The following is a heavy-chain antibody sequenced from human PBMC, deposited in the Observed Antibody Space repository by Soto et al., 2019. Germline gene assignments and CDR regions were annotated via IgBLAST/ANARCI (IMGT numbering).Heavy chain of an antibody. Sequence: QVQLQESGPGLVKPSETLSLTCTVSGASVSTSSYYWSWIRQPPGKGLEWIGYIYYTGNTRYNSSLKRRVTISVDTSKDLFSLKLSSVTASDTAVYFCARGRGSGWRVESWGQGTMVTVAS. CDR1: GASVSTSSYY. J-gene: IGHJ4*02. CDR3: ARGRGSGWRVES. CDR2: IYYTGNT. V-gene: IGHV4-61*03. D-gene: IGHD6-19*01.